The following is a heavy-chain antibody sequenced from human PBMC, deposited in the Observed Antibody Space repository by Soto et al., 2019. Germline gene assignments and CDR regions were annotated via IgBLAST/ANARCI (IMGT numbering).Heavy chain of an antibody. CDR2: ISGSGGST. D-gene: IGHD6-19*01. CDR3: AKDGKEAYSSGWYT. J-gene: IGHJ5*02. Sequence: PGGSLRLSCAASGFTFSSYAMSWVRQAPGKGLEWVSAISGSGGSTYYADSVKGRFTISRDNSKNTLYLQMNSLRAEDTAVYYCAKDGKEAYSSGWYTWGQGTLVTVSS. CDR1: GFTFSSYA. V-gene: IGHV3-23*01.